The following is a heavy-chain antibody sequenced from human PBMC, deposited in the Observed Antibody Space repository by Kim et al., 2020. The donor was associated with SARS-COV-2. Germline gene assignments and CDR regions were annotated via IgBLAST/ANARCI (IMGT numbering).Heavy chain of an antibody. V-gene: IGHV7-4-1*02. CDR3: ARGFLEWLFFDP. CDR2: P. J-gene: IGHJ5*02. D-gene: IGHD3-3*01. Sequence: PTYAKGFTGRFGCSFDTSVSTAYLQISSLKAEDTAVYYCARGFLEWLFFDPWGQGTLVTVSS.